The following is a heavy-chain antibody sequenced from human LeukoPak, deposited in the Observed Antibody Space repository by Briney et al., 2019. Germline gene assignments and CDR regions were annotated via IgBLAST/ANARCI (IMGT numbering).Heavy chain of an antibody. V-gene: IGHV3-30-3*01. CDR1: GFTFSSYA. CDR2: ISYDGSNK. CDR3: ARAGGSFLLYFDY. D-gene: IGHD1-26*01. J-gene: IGHJ4*02. Sequence: GGSLRLSCAASGFTFSSYAMHWVRQAPGKGLEWVAVISYDGSNKYYADSVKGLFTISRDNSKNTLYLQMNSLRAEDTAVYFCARAGGSFLLYFDYWGQGTLVTVSS.